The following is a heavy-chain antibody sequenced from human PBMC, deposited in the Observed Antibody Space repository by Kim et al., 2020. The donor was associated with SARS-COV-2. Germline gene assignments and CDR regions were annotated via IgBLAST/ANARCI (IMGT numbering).Heavy chain of an antibody. CDR3: ARFGTTVTTRYYYYGMDV. Sequence: GGSLRLSCAASGFTFSSYWMSWVRQAPGKGLEWVANIKQDGSEKYYVDSVKGRFTISRDNAKNSLYLQMNSLRAEDTAVYYCARFGTTVTTRYYYYGMDVWGQGTTVTVSS. V-gene: IGHV3-7*01. D-gene: IGHD4-4*01. J-gene: IGHJ6*02. CDR1: GFTFSSYW. CDR2: IKQDGSEK.